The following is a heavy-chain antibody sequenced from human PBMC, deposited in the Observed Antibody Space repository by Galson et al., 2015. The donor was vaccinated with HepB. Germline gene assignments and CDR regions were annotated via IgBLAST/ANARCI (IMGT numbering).Heavy chain of an antibody. D-gene: IGHD3-3*01. J-gene: IGHJ3*02. CDR3: ATTTADITIFGVESGAFDI. Sequence: SVKVSCKASGYTFTSYGISWVRQAPGQGLEWMGWISAYNGNTNHAQKLQGRVTMTTDTSTSTAYMELRSLRSDDTAVYYCATTTADITIFGVESGAFDIWGQGTMVTVSS. CDR2: ISAYNGNT. V-gene: IGHV1-18*01. CDR1: GYTFTSYG.